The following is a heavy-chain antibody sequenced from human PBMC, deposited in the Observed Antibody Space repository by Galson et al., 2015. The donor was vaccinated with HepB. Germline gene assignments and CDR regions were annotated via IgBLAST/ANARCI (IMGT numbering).Heavy chain of an antibody. J-gene: IGHJ5*02. D-gene: IGHD4-17*01. CDR3: ARDLTTVTHRGSWFDP. CDR1: GYTFTSYA. CDR2: INAGNGNT. V-gene: IGHV1-3*01. Sequence: SVKVSCKASGYTFTSYAMHWVRQAPGQRLEWMGWINAGNGNTKYSQKFQGRVTITRDTSASTAYMELSSLRSEDTAVYYCARDLTTVTHRGSWFDPWGQGTLVTVSS.